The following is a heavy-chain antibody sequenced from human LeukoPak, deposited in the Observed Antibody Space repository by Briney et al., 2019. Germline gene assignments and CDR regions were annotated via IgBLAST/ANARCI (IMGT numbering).Heavy chain of an antibody. D-gene: IGHD3-16*01. CDR2: IRYDGSNK. CDR1: GFTFSSYG. Sequence: GGSLRLSCAASGFTFSSYGMHWARQAPGKGLEWVAFIRYDGSNKYYADSVKGRFTISRDNSKNTLYLQMNSLRAEDTAVYYCAKVGGDPYSFTYWGQGTLVTVSS. V-gene: IGHV3-30*02. CDR3: AKVGGDPYSFTY. J-gene: IGHJ4*02.